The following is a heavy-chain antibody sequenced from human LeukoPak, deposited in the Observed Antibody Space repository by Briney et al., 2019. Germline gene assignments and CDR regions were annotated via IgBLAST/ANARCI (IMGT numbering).Heavy chain of an antibody. CDR1: GGSISSSSYY. J-gene: IGHJ5*02. CDR2: IYYSGST. CDR3: ARHTTVTTFWFDP. D-gene: IGHD4-17*01. V-gene: IGHV4-39*01. Sequence: SETLSLTCTVSGGSISSSSYYWGWIRQPPGKGLEWVGSIYYSGSTYYNPSLKSRVTISVDTSKNQFSLELSSVTAADTAEYYCARHTTVTTFWFDPWGQGTLVTVSS.